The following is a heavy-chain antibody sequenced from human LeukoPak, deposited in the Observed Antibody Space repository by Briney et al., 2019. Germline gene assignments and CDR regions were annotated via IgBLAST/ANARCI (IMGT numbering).Heavy chain of an antibody. CDR3: AREGPIQLWLGGFKYLDY. J-gene: IGHJ4*02. Sequence: GGSLRLSCAASGFPFSDYYMSWVRQAPGKGLEWVANIKQDGSEKYYVDSVKGRFTISRDNAKNSLYLQMNSLRAEDTAVYYCAREGPIQLWLGGFKYLDYWGQGTLVTVSS. V-gene: IGHV3-7*01. CDR2: IKQDGSEK. D-gene: IGHD5-18*01. CDR1: GFPFSDYY.